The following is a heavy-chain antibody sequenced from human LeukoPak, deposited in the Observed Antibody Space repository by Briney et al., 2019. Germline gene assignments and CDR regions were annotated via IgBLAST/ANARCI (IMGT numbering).Heavy chain of an antibody. CDR3: AKERFLEWLSRPYYFDY. V-gene: IGHV3-23*01. CDR1: GFTFSSYA. Sequence: GSLRLSCAASGFTFSSYAMSWVRQAPGKGLEWVSAISGSGGSTYYADSVKGRFTISRDNSKNTLYLQMNSLRAEDTAVYYCAKERFLEWLSRPYYFDYWGQGTLVTVSS. J-gene: IGHJ4*02. CDR2: ISGSGGST. D-gene: IGHD3-3*01.